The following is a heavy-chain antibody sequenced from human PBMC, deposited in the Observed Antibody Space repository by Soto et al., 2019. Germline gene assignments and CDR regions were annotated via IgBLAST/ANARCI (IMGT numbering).Heavy chain of an antibody. CDR1: GGSISSGDYY. D-gene: IGHD5-18*01. CDR3: ARVGDRAMAVSD. Sequence: QVQLQESGPGLVKPSQTLSLTCTVSGGSISSGDYYWSWIRQPPGKGLEWIGYIYYSGSTYYNPSRKSRVXXXVXXSKNQFSLKLRSVTAADTAVYYCARVGDRAMAVSDWGQGTLVTVSS. CDR2: IYYSGST. V-gene: IGHV4-30-4*01. J-gene: IGHJ4*02.